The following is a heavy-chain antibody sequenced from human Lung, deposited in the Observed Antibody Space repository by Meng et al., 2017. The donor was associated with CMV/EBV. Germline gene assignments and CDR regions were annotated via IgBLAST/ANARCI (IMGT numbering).Heavy chain of an antibody. CDR2: IDNGGDT. Sequence: ESXKISXAASGFTFSSYDMHWVRQAPGKGLEWVSSIDNGGDTYYSGSVKGRFTISREDVKNSLYLQMNSLRAGDTAVYYCARGSSWFGESADAFDIWGQGTXVNV. D-gene: IGHD3-10*01. CDR1: GFTFSSYD. J-gene: IGHJ3*02. CDR3: ARGSSWFGESADAFDI. V-gene: IGHV3-13*01.